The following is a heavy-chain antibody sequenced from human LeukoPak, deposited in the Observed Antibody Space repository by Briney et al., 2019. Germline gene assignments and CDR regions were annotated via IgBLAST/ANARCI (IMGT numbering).Heavy chain of an antibody. V-gene: IGHV3-74*01. CDR1: GFTFSSYW. Sequence: GGSLRLSCAVSGFTFSSYWMHWVRHAPGKGLVWVSRINSDGSSTNYADSVKGRFTVSRDTATNTLYLQMNSLRAEDAAVYYCGTDMVKGYWGQGTLLTVAS. J-gene: IGHJ4*02. CDR3: GTDMVKGY. D-gene: IGHD2-21*01. CDR2: INSDGSST.